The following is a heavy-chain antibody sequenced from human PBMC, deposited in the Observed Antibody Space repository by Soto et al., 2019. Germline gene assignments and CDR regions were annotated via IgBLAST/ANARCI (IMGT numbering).Heavy chain of an antibody. CDR3: ARDLSSEYYDILNGYYGPYFDY. V-gene: IGHV3-21*01. CDR2: ISSSSSYI. Sequence: GSLRLSCAASGFTFSSYSMNWVRQAPGKGLEWVSSISSSSSYIYYADSVKGRFTISRDNAKNSLYLQMNSLRAEDTAVYYCARDLSSEYYDILNGYYGPYFDYWGQGTLVTVSS. D-gene: IGHD3-9*01. J-gene: IGHJ4*02. CDR1: GFTFSSYS.